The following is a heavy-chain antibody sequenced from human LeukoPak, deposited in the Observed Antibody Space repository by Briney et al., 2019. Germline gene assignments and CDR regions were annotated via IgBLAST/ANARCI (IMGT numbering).Heavy chain of an antibody. CDR2: IKQDGTEK. J-gene: IGHJ4*02. V-gene: IGHV3-7*01. D-gene: IGHD2-2*01. CDR3: ARDPGERSSTRKFDY. CDR1: GFTFSYYW. Sequence: GGFLRLSCAASGFTFSYYWMSWVLQAPGKGLEWVANIKQDGTEKYYADSVKGRFTISRDNAKNSLYLQMNDLRGEDTAVYYCARDPGERSSTRKFDYWGQGTLVTVPS.